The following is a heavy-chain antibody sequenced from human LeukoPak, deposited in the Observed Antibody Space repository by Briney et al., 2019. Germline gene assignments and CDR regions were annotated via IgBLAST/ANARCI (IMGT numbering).Heavy chain of an antibody. V-gene: IGHV4-59*01. CDR3: ARGGAARLHFQN. CDR2: IYHSGST. D-gene: IGHD6-6*01. CDR1: GGSISTYY. Sequence: SETLSLTCTVSGGSISTYYWNWIRQPPGKGLEWIGYIYHSGSTNYNPSLQSRVTISVDTSKNQFSLDLNSVTAADTAVYYCARGGAARLHFQNWGQGTLVTVSS. J-gene: IGHJ1*01.